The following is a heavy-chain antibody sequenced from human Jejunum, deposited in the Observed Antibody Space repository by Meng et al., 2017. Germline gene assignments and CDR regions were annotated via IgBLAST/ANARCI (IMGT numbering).Heavy chain of an antibody. J-gene: IGHJ5*02. Sequence: SETLSLTCTVPGGSISGYYWSWIRQPPGKGLEWIGYIYSSGTTSYNPSLKSRVTISVDTSKNQFSLKLSSLTAADTAVYYCARDFGMASRFDPWGQGTLVTVSS. CDR2: IYSSGTT. CDR1: GGSISGYY. D-gene: IGHD5-24*01. V-gene: IGHV4-59*01. CDR3: ARDFGMASRFDP.